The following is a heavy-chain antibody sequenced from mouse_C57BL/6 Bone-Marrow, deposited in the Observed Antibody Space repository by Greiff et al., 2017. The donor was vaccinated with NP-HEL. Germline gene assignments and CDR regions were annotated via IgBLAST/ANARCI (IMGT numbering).Heavy chain of an antibody. CDR3: AREGIGSNADFDY. Sequence: QVQLQQPGAELVRPGSSVKLSCKASGYTFTSYWMHWVKQRPIQGLEWIGNIDPSDSETHYNQKFKDKATLTVDKSSSTAYMQLSSLTSEDSAVYYCAREGIGSNADFDYWGQGTTLTVSS. V-gene: IGHV1-52*01. D-gene: IGHD2-5*01. CDR2: IDPSDSET. J-gene: IGHJ2*01. CDR1: GYTFTSYW.